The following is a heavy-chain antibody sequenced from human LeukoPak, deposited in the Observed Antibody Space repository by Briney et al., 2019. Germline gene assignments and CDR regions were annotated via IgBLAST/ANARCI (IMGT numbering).Heavy chain of an antibody. CDR2: ISSSSSYI. CDR3: ARADYSGYDVLDY. D-gene: IGHD5-12*01. V-gene: IGHV3-21*01. Sequence: GGSLRLSCAASGFTFSSYSMNWVRQAPGKGLEWVSSISSSSSYIYYADSVKGRFTISRDNAKNSLYLQMNSLRAEDTAVYYCARADYSGYDVLDYWGQGTLVTVSS. J-gene: IGHJ4*02. CDR1: GFTFSSYS.